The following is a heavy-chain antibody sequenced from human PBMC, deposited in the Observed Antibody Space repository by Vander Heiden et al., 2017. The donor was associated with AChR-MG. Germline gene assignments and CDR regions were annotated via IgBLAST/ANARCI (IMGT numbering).Heavy chain of an antibody. CDR2: ISGSGGST. J-gene: IGHJ4*02. V-gene: IGHV3-23*01. CDR1: GLTFISYA. Sequence: EVQLLESGGGLVQPGGSLSLSCAASGLTFISYAMSWVRQAPGKGLVWVSAISGSGGSTYYADSVKGRFTISRDNSKNTLYLQMNSLRAEDTAVYYCAVWDYYDSSGFLDYWGQGTLVTVSS. CDR3: AVWDYYDSSGFLDY. D-gene: IGHD3-22*01.